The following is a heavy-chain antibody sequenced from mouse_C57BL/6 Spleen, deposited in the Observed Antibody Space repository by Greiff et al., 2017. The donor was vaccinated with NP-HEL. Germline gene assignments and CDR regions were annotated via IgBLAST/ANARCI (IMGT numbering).Heavy chain of an antibody. J-gene: IGHJ2*01. CDR3: AGEDDY. Sequence: DVKLVESGGGLVKPGGSLKLSCAASGFTFSSYAMSWVRQTPEKRLEWVATISDGGSYTYYPDNVKGRFTISRDNAKNNLYLQMSHLKSEDTARYYCAGEDDYWGQGTTLTVSS. CDR2: ISDGGSYT. CDR1: GFTFSSYA. V-gene: IGHV5-4*01.